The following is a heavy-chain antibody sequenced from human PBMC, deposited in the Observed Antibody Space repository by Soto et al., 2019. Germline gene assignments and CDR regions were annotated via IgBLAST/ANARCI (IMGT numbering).Heavy chain of an antibody. CDR1: GFTFSSYG. D-gene: IGHD2-15*01. CDR3: AKGKKYCSGGSCWAYYFDY. J-gene: IGHJ4*02. CDR2: ISYDGSNK. V-gene: IGHV3-30*18. Sequence: GGSLRLSCAASGFTFSSYGMHWVRQAPGKGLEWVAVISYDGSNKYYADSVKGRFTISRDNSKNTLYLQMNSLRAEDTAVYYCAKGKKYCSGGSCWAYYFDYWGQGTLVTVSS.